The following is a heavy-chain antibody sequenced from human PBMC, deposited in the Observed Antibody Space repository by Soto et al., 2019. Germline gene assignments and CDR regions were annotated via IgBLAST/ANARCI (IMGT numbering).Heavy chain of an antibody. CDR3: ARVTSIEGTLWFDY. CDR1: GYTFTSYG. V-gene: IGHV1-18*04. D-gene: IGHD2-21*01. J-gene: IGHJ4*02. CDR2: ISAYNGNT. Sequence: ASVKVSCKASGYTFTSYGISWVRQAPGQGLEWMGWISAYNGNTNYAQKLQGRVTMTTDTSTSTAYMELRSLRSDDTAVYYCARVTSIEGTLWFDYWGQGTLVTVSS.